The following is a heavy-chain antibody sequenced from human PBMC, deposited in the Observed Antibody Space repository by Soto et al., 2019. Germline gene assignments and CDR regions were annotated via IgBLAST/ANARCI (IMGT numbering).Heavy chain of an antibody. Sequence: SETKPLTKAVSGGTIGDVGGSWIWIRQTPGKGLEWIGYIYHSGSTYYNPSLKSRVTISVDRSKNQFSLKLSSVTAADTAVYYCARVRVITIFGVGWFDPWGQGTLVTVSS. V-gene: IGHV4-30-2*01. CDR3: ARVRVITIFGVGWFDP. CDR1: GGTIGDVGGS. D-gene: IGHD3-3*01. J-gene: IGHJ5*02. CDR2: IYHSGST.